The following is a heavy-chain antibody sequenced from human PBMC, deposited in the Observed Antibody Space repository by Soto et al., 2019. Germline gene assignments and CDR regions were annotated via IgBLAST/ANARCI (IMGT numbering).Heavy chain of an antibody. D-gene: IGHD3-22*01. CDR2: INPNSGGT. CDR3: ARENVERGYDSSGLYGMDV. J-gene: IGHJ6*02. CDR1: GYTFTGYY. Sequence: GASVKVSCKASGYTFTGYYMHWVRQAPGQGLEWMGWINPNSGGTNYAQKFQGRVTMTRGTSISTAYMELSRLRSDDTAVYYCARENVERGYDSSGLYGMDVWGQGTTVTVSS. V-gene: IGHV1-2*02.